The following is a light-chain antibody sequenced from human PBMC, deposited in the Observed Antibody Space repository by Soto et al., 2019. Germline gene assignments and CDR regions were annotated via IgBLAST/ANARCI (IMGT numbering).Light chain of an antibody. V-gene: IGLV2-14*01. CDR2: EVS. CDR1: SSDVGDYNY. CDR3: SSYTSSRPYV. Sequence: QSVLTQPASVSGSPGQSITISCTGTSSDVGDYNYVSWYQQPPGKAPKLMIYEVSTRPXXXXXXXSGXKSGNTASLTISGLQAEGEADYYCSSYTSSRPYVFGTGTKVTVL. J-gene: IGLJ1*01.